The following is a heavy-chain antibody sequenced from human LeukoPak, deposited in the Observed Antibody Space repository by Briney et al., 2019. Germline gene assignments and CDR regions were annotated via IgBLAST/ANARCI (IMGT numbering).Heavy chain of an antibody. CDR1: GGTFSSYT. CDR2: IIPILGIA. V-gene: IGHV1-69*04. Sequence: GASVKVSCKASGGTFSSYTISWVRQAPGQGLEWMGRIIPILGIANYAQKLQGRVTITADKSTSTAYMELSSLRSEDTAVYYCARDSPYEKYHSDWGQGTLVTVSS. D-gene: IGHD3-3*01. CDR3: ARDSPYEKYHSD. J-gene: IGHJ4*02.